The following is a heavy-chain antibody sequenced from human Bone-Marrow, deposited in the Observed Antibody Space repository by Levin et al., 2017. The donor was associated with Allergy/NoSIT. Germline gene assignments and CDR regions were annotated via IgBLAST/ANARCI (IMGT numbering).Heavy chain of an antibody. CDR1: GFSFKNYA. CDR3: VKEETSYYYMDV. Sequence: SCAASGFSFKNYAMSWVRQAPGKGLEWVSAIGDTGISTFYGDPVKGRFTISRDNSKNTVFLQMHSLRAEDTAVYFCVKEETSYYYMDVWGQGTAVTVSS. CDR2: IGDTGIST. J-gene: IGHJ6*03. V-gene: IGHV3-23*01.